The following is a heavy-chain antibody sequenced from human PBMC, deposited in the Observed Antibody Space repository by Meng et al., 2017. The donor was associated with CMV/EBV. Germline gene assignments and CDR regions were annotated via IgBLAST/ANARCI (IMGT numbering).Heavy chain of an antibody. CDR2: MNPNSCNT. V-gene: IGHV1-8*01. CDR1: TFTRYD. D-gene: IGHD6-13*01. J-gene: IGHJ4*02. CDR3: ARATGYSSSWSRMGQGDY. Sequence: TFTRYDITCVRQATGHGLEWMGWMNPNSCNTGYAQKFQGRVTMTRNTSISTAYMELSSLRSEDTAVYYCARATGYSSSWSRMGQGDYWGQGTLVTVSS.